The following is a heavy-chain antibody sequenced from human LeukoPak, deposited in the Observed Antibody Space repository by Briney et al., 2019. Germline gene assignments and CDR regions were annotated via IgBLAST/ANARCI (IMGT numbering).Heavy chain of an antibody. Sequence: GGSLRLSCAASGFTFSSYSMNWVRQAPGKGLEWVSSISSSSSYIYYADSVKGRFTISRDNAKNSLYLQMNSLRAEDTAVYYCAGDGGYDDYYFDYWGQGTLVTVSS. D-gene: IGHD5-12*01. V-gene: IGHV3-21*01. CDR1: GFTFSSYS. J-gene: IGHJ4*02. CDR2: ISSSSSYI. CDR3: AGDGGYDDYYFDY.